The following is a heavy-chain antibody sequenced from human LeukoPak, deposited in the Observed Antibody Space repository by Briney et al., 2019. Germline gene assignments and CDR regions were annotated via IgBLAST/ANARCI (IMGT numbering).Heavy chain of an antibody. CDR2: IGVYNGHT. CDR3: ARDKDTGAVAGTFDN. D-gene: IGHD6-19*01. V-gene: IGHV1-18*01. J-gene: IGHJ4*02. CDR1: GYRFDYFG. Sequence: ASVKVSCKASGYRFDYFGISRVLQAPGRGLEWMGWIGVYNGHTKYAENLQGRVTLTTDTSTSTAYLELSSLRSDDTAVYYCARDKDTGAVAGTFDNWGQGTLVTVSS.